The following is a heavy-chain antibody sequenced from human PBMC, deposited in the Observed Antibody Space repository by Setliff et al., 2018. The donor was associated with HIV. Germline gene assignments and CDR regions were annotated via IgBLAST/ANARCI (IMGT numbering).Heavy chain of an antibody. CDR2: IYHSGST. D-gene: IGHD3-22*01. J-gene: IGHJ4*02. V-gene: IGHV4-38-2*02. Sequence: SSETLSLTCTVSGFSISSDYYGGWIRQPPGKGLEWIGSIYHSGSTYYNPSLQSRVTMAVDTSKNQFSLKLSSVTAADTAVYYCASYYGADEPSYYFDFWGQGTQVTVPQ. CDR3: ASYYGADEPSYYFDF. CDR1: GFSISSDYY.